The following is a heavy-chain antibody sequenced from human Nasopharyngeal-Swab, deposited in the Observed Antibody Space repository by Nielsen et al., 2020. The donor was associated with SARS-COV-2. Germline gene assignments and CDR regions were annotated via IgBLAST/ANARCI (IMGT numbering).Heavy chain of an antibody. CDR1: GLPFSAYG. CDR3: AREGIDAFDI. CDR2: IAYDGRTK. Sequence: GESLKISCAAAGLPFSAYGMHWVRQAPGRGLEWLTFIAYDGRTKYSADSVRGRFTVSRDKSKSTLHLQMSSLRAEDTATYSCAREGIDAFDIWGQGTMVTVSS. V-gene: IGHV3-30*02. J-gene: IGHJ3*02. D-gene: IGHD2/OR15-2a*01.